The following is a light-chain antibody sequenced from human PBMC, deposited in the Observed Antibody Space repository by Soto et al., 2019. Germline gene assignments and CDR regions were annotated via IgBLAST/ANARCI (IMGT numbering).Light chain of an antibody. V-gene: IGKV1-5*03. CDR3: LQYNVYPLT. Sequence: DIQMTQSPSTLSASVGARVTITCRASQNINRWLAWYQQRPGKAPNLLIRKASTLEAGVPSRFSGSASGTEFTLTISSLQPDDFAAYFCLQYNVYPLTFGGGTKVDIK. J-gene: IGKJ4*01. CDR1: QNINRW. CDR2: KAS.